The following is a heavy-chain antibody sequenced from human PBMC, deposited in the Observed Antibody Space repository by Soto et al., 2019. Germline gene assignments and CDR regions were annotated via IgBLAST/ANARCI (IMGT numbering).Heavy chain of an antibody. CDR2: ISGGGDAA. D-gene: IGHD7-27*01. J-gene: IGHJ2*01. Sequence: EVQVLESGGGLVQPGGSLRLSCAGSGFTFINYAMNWVHQAPGKGLEWVSSISGGGDAAFFPDSVRGRFTISRDNSKNTVTLQMNSLGVDDTAVYYCARKILGSTTRPNYWYFELWGRGTLVTVSS. CDR3: ARKILGSTTRPNYWYFEL. CDR1: GFTFINYA. V-gene: IGHV3-23*01.